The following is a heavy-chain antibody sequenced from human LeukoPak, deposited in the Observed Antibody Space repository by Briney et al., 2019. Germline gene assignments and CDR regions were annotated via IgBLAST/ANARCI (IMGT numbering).Heavy chain of an antibody. CDR3: ARGQGYPIWFDP. V-gene: IGHV4-39*07. Sequence: SETLSLTCTVSGGSISSSSYYWGWIRQPPGKGLEWIGSIYYSGSTYYNPSLKSRVTISVDTSKNQFSLKLSSVTAADTAVYYCARGQGYPIWFDPWGQGTLVTVSS. J-gene: IGHJ5*02. D-gene: IGHD1-1*01. CDR1: GGSISSSSYY. CDR2: IYYSGST.